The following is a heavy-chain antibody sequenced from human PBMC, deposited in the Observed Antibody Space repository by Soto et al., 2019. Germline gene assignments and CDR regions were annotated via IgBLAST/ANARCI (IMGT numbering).Heavy chain of an antibody. Sequence: ASVKVSCKPSGYTFTAYYIHWVRQAPGQGLEWMGWVDPNSGGTRDAQNFQGRVTMTRDTSTSTVYMELNWLRSEDTALYYCAKDFRAVGSTGALDYWGQGTLVTVSS. V-gene: IGHV1-2*02. J-gene: IGHJ4*02. CDR3: AKDFRAVGSTGALDY. CDR1: GYTFTAYY. D-gene: IGHD1-26*01. CDR2: VDPNSGGT.